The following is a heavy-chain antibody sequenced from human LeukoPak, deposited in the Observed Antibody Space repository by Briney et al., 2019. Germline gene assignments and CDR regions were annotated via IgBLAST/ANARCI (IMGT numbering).Heavy chain of an antibody. CDR2: MNPNSGNT. CDR3: ARFSQYDSNAFDI. CDR1: GYTFTSYD. J-gene: IGHJ3*02. V-gene: IGHV1-8*01. Sequence: ASVKVSCKASGYTFTSYDINWVRQATGQGLEWMGWMNPNSGNTGYAQKFQGIVTMTRNTSISTAYMELSSLRSEDTAVYYCARFSQYDSNAFDIWGQGTMVTVSS. D-gene: IGHD3-22*01.